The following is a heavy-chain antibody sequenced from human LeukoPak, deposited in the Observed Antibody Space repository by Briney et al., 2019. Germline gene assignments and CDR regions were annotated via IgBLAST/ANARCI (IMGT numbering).Heavy chain of an antibody. CDR2: IYYSGST. J-gene: IGHJ6*03. CDR1: GDSISSSSYY. V-gene: IGHV4-39*01. CDR3: ARHKDYYYSYMDV. Sequence: PSETLSLTCSVSGDSISSSSYYWGWIRQPPGKGLEWIGTIYYSGSTYYNPSLTSRVTISVDTSKNQFSLKLSSVTAADTAVYYCARHKDYYYSYMDVWGKGTTVTISS.